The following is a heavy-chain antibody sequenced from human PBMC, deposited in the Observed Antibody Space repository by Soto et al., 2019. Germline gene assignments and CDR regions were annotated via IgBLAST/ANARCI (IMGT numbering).Heavy chain of an antibody. V-gene: IGHV4-39*01. D-gene: IGHD2-2*01. Sequence: TSETLSLTCTVSGGSISSSSYYWGWIRQPPGKGLEWIGSIYYSGSTYYNPSLKSRVTISVDTSKNQFSLKLSSVTAADTAVYYCARLTVVPAAADYWGQGTLVTVSS. CDR3: ARLTVVPAAADY. CDR2: IYYSGST. J-gene: IGHJ4*02. CDR1: GGSISSSSYY.